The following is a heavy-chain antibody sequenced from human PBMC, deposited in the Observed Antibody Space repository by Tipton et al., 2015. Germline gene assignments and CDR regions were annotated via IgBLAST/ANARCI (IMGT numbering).Heavy chain of an antibody. CDR1: GYSIGGAYH. D-gene: IGHD2-15*01. V-gene: IGHV4-38-2*01. J-gene: IGHJ4*02. Sequence: TLSLTCAVSGYSIGGAYHWGWIRQPPGKGLEWIGGISHSGDTYYNPPLKTRVPISIDTSKNTFSQKLSSVTAADTAVYYCARHGEKYCSGGDCYPRSPDYWGQGTLVTVSS. CDR2: ISHSGDT. CDR3: ARHGEKYCSGGDCYPRSPDY.